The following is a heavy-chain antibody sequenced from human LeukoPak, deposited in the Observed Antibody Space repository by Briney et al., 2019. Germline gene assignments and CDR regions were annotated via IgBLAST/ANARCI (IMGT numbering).Heavy chain of an antibody. J-gene: IGHJ6*04. CDR2: INPNSGGP. Sequence: GASVKVSCKASGYTFTGYYMHWVRQAPGQGLEWMGWINPNSGGPNYAQKLQGRVTMTRDTSISTAYMELSRLRSDDTAVYYCARDAYYYDSSGYYDNYYGMDVWGEGTTVTVSS. D-gene: IGHD3-22*01. V-gene: IGHV1-2*02. CDR1: GYTFTGYY. CDR3: ARDAYYYDSSGYYDNYYGMDV.